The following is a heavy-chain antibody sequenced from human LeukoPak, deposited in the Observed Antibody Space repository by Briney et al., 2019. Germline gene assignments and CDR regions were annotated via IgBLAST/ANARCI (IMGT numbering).Heavy chain of an antibody. CDR3: ARDTGWYFDL. Sequence: GGSLRLSCAASGFTFSSYWMHWVRQAPGKGLVWVSRITGDGSSTSYADSVKGRFTISRDNAKNTLYLQMISLRAEDTAVYYCARDTGWYFDLWGRGTLVTVS. D-gene: IGHD4-17*01. V-gene: IGHV3-74*01. CDR1: GFTFSSYW. CDR2: ITGDGSST. J-gene: IGHJ2*01.